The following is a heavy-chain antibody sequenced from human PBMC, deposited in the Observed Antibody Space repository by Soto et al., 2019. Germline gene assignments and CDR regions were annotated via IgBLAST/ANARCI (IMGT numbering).Heavy chain of an antibody. D-gene: IGHD6-6*01. CDR1: GYSFTTYW. V-gene: IGHV5-51*01. J-gene: IGHJ2*01. Sequence: PGESRKISCTGSGYSFTTYWIAWMRQMPGIGLEWMGIIYPGDSDARYSPSFQGQVTISADKSISTAYLQWSSLTASDTAMYYCARRVAEKPVLDYWYFDIWGRGTLVNVSS. CDR2: IYPGDSDA. CDR3: ARRVAEKPVLDYWYFDI.